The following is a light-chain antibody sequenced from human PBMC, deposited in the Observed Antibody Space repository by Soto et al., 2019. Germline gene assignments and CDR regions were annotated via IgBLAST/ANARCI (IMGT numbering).Light chain of an antibody. J-gene: IGKJ2*01. Sequence: EIVLSQSPATLSLSPGERATLTCRASQSVSSDLAWYQQKRGQAPRLLIYDASKRATGIPARYSGSGSGTDFTLTISSLEPEDSAVYFCQQRSSWPPMYTFGQGTKLEIK. CDR1: QSVSSD. V-gene: IGKV3-11*01. CDR2: DAS. CDR3: QQRSSWPPMYT.